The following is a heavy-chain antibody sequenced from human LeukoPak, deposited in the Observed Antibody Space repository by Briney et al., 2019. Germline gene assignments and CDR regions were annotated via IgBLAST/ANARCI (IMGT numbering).Heavy chain of an antibody. CDR2: IIPIFGTA. CDR1: GGTFSSYA. J-gene: IGHJ6*02. CDR3: ARDDIVVVPAAIPNRSYYYYGMDV. D-gene: IGHD2-2*01. Sequence: SVKVSCKASGGTFSSYAISWVRQAPGQGLEWMGGIIPIFGTANYAQKFQGRVTITADESTSTAYMGLSSLRSEDTAVYYCARDDIVVVPAAIPNRSYYYYGMDVWGQGTTVTVSS. V-gene: IGHV1-69*13.